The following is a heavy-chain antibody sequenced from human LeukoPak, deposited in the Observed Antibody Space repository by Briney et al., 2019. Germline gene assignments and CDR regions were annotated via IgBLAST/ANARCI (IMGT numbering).Heavy chain of an antibody. CDR3: AKVLGTGWKYYFDY. V-gene: IGHV3-23*01. CDR2: ISGSGGNT. D-gene: IGHD6-19*01. Sequence: PGGSLRLSCAASGFTFSSYAMSWVRQAPGKGLVWVSAISGSGGNTYYADSVKGRFTISRDNSKNTLYLQMNSLRAEDTALYYCAKVLGTGWKYYFDYWGQGTLVTVSS. J-gene: IGHJ4*02. CDR1: GFTFSSYA.